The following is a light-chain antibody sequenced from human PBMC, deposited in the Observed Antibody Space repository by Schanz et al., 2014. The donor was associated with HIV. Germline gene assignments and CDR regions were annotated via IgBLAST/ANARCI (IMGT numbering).Light chain of an antibody. CDR1: QSVSSNF. Sequence: EIVLTQSPGTLSLSPGERATLSCRASQSVSSNFLAWYQARPGLAPRLLIYDASNRATGIPARFSGSGSGTEFTLTISSLQSEDFAVYYCQQRSNWPLLTFGGGTKVEIK. CDR3: QQRSNWPLLT. CDR2: DAS. V-gene: IGKV3D-20*02. J-gene: IGKJ4*01.